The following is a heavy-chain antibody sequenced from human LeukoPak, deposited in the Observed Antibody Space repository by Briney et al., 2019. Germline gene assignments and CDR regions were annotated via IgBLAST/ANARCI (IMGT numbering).Heavy chain of an antibody. J-gene: IGHJ4*02. CDR3: ARLDWSVEGCYNH. CDR1: GYFVTSSY. Sequence: SETLPLTCSVSGYFVTSSYWNWLRQPPGKGLEWLGYVSSDGTNYYTPSLRSRLIMSVVTTKNDISLFLTTVTAADTGIYYCARLDWSVEGCYNHWGRGTLVTVSS. V-gene: IGHV4-59*08. D-gene: IGHD2-15*01. CDR2: VSSDGTN.